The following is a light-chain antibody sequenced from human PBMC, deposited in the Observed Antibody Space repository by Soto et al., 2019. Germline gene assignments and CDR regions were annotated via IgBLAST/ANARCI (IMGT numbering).Light chain of an antibody. CDR3: QQYGNSPPGT. Sequence: ETVLTQSPGTLYFSPGERATLSCRASQSVDNSHVAWYQQRRGLPPRLLIYGASNRATGIPDRFSGRGSGADFTPTIRRLDPEDFAVYFCQQYGNSPPGTFGQGTRLEI. J-gene: IGKJ5*01. CDR2: GAS. V-gene: IGKV3-20*01. CDR1: QSVDNSH.